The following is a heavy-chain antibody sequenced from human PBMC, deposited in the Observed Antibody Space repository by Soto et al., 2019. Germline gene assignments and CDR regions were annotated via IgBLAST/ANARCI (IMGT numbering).Heavy chain of an antibody. Sequence: EVQLVQSGGDLVQPGGSLRLSCVASGFTFSTYWMTWVRQAAGMGLEWVAGIKEDGSEEVYVDSVKGRFSISRDNAKTSLYLQLNSLRAEDTAVYYCATAISSPFSNFDYWGQGSLVTVSS. CDR1: GFTFSTYW. CDR2: IKEDGSEE. D-gene: IGHD2-2*01. V-gene: IGHV3-7*01. J-gene: IGHJ4*02. CDR3: ATAISSPFSNFDY.